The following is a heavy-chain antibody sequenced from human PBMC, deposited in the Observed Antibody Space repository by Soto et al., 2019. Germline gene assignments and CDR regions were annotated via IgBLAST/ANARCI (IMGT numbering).Heavy chain of an antibody. J-gene: IGHJ4*02. D-gene: IGHD3-10*01. CDR1: GFTFSNYG. CDR3: ASALETGDY. V-gene: IGHV3-33*01. Sequence: QVQLVEPGGGVVQPGRSLRLSCVASGFTFSNYGMHWVRQAPGKGPEWVAVIWYDGSNKDYADSVKGRFTISRDNSRNTLYLQMNSLRAVDTAVYYCASALETGDYWGQGTLVTVSS. CDR2: IWYDGSNK.